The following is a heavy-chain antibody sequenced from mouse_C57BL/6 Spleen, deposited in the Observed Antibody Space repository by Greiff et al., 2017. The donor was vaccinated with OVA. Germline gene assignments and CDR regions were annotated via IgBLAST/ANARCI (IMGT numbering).Heavy chain of an antibody. J-gene: IGHJ2*01. V-gene: IGHV1-54*01. CDR3: ARDHSNYLYYFDY. CDR1: GYAFTNYL. D-gene: IGHD2-5*01. CDR2: INPGSGGT. Sequence: VQLQESGAELVRPGTSVKVSCKASGYAFTNYLIEWVKQRPGQGLEWIGVINPGSGGTNYNEKFKGKGTLTADKSSSTAYMQLSSLTSEDSAVYFCARDHSNYLYYFDYWGQGTTLTVSS.